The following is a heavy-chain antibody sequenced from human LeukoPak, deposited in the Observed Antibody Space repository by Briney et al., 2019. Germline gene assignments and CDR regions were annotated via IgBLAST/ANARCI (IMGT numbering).Heavy chain of an antibody. CDR3: ARGYYYGSGTLGPFDS. V-gene: IGHV3-48*03. CDR2: ISSSGSTI. CDR1: GFSFSSYE. J-gene: IGHJ5*01. Sequence: PGGSLRLSCAAPGFSFSSYEMNWVRQAPGKGLEWVSYISSSGSTIYNADSVKGRFTISRDNAKNSLYLQTNSLRAEDTAVYYCARGYYYGSGTLGPFDSWGQGTLVTVSS. D-gene: IGHD3-10*01.